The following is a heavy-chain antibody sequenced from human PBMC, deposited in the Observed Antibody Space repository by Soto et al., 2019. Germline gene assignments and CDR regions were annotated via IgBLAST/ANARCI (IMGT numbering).Heavy chain of an antibody. CDR3: ARDRGAAGTTYYYGMDV. J-gene: IGHJ6*02. D-gene: IGHD6-13*01. CDR1: GGSVSSCSYY. Sequence: SETLSLTCTVSGGSVSSCSYYWSWIRQPPGKGLEWIGYIYYSGSTNYHPSLKSRVTISVDTSKNQFSLKLSSVTAADTAVYYCARDRGAAGTTYYYGMDVWGQGTTVNVSS. V-gene: IGHV4-61*01. CDR2: IYYSGST.